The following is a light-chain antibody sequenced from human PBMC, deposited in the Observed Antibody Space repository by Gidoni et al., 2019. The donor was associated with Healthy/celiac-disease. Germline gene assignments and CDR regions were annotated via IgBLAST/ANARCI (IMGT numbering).Light chain of an antibody. Sequence: EIVLTQSPATLSLSPGERATLSCRASQSVSSDLTWYKQKPGQAPRLLIYDASNRATGIPARFSGSGSGTDFTLTISSLEPEEFAVYYCQQRSNWITFGQGTRLEIK. CDR3: QQRSNWIT. V-gene: IGKV3-11*01. CDR1: QSVSSD. J-gene: IGKJ5*01. CDR2: DAS.